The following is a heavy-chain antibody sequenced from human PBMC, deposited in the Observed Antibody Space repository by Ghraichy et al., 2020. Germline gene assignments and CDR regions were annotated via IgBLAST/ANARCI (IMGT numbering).Heavy chain of an antibody. J-gene: IGHJ4*02. CDR3: AREGVSSSGWYI. V-gene: IGHV4-59*01. CDR1: GGSISSYY. D-gene: IGHD6-19*01. Sequence: SQTLSLTCTVSGGSISSYYWSWIRQPPGKGLEWIGYIYYSGSTNYNPSLKSRVTISVDTSKNQFSLKLSSVTAADTAVYYCAREGVSSSGWYIWGQGTLVTVSS. CDR2: IYYSGST.